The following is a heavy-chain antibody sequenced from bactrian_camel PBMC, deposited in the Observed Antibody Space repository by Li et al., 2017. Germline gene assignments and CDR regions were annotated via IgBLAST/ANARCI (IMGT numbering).Heavy chain of an antibody. CDR3: AAEGGGLCRRADNYKY. CDR1: GYTYSCYS. CDR2: MRVGYGDGST. Sequence: HVQLVESGGGSVQAGGSLRLSCSASGYTYSCYSMGWFRQAPGKEREVVAVMRVGYGDGSTYYSDSVKGRFTISWDNAKNTLYLQMNSSKPLDTAMYYCAAEGGGLCRRADNYKYWGHGTQVTVS. J-gene: IGHJ4*01. D-gene: IGHD2*01. V-gene: IGHV3-3*01.